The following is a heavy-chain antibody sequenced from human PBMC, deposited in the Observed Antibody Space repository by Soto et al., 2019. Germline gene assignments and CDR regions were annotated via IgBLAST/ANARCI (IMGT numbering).Heavy chain of an antibody. CDR3: AKGVVVATPYFQH. CDR1: GFTFSSYG. V-gene: IGHV3-30*18. CDR2: ISYDGSDK. J-gene: IGHJ1*01. Sequence: QVQLVESGGGVVQPGRSLRLSCAASGFTFSSYGMHWVRQAPGKGLEWVAVISYDGSDKYYADSVKGRFTISRDNSNNTLYLRMDSLRAEDTAVYSCAKGVVVATPYFQHWGQGTLVTVSS. D-gene: IGHD2-15*01.